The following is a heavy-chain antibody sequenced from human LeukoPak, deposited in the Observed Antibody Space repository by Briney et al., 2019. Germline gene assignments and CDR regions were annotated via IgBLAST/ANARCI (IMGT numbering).Heavy chain of an antibody. CDR3: ARAQEPYCSSTSCPKSWFDP. CDR1: GGTFSSYA. V-gene: IGHV1-69*13. CDR2: IIPIFGTA. J-gene: IGHJ5*02. Sequence: ASVKVSCKASGGTFSSYAISWVRQAPGQGLEWMGGIIPIFGTANYAQKFQGRVTITADESTSTAYMELSSLSSEDTPVYYCARAQEPYCSSTSCPKSWFDPWGQGTLVTVSS. D-gene: IGHD2-2*01.